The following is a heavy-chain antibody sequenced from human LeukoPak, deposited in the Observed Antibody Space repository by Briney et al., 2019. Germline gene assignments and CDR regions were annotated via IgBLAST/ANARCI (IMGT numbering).Heavy chain of an antibody. D-gene: IGHD2-2*01. J-gene: IGHJ3*02. V-gene: IGHV3-30*02. CDR2: IRYDGSNK. CDR3: AKEDVPARGDAFDI. Sequence: GGSLRLSCAASGFTFSSYGMHWVRQAPGKGLEWVAFIRYDGSNKYYADSVKGRFTISRDNSKNTLYLQMNSLRAEDTAVYYCAKEDVPARGDAFDIWGQGTMVTVSS. CDR1: GFTFSSYG.